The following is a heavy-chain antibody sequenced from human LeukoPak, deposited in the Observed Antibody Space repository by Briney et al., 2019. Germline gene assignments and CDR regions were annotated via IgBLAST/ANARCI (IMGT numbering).Heavy chain of an antibody. V-gene: IGHV4-59*08. Sequence: SETLSLTCTVSGGSISSYYWSWIRQPPGDGLEWIGYTFFTGNTNYNPSLRSRITISIDTSKNQFSLHLSSVTAADTAVYYCARHGGVAPFDYWGQGTLVTVSS. CDR2: TFFTGNT. CDR3: ARHGGVAPFDY. CDR1: GGSISSYY. D-gene: IGHD2-8*02. J-gene: IGHJ4*02.